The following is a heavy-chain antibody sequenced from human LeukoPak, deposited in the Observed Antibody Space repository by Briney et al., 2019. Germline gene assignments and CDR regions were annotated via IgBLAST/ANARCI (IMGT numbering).Heavy chain of an antibody. J-gene: IGHJ4*02. V-gene: IGHV3-21*01. Sequence: PGGSLRLSCAASGFTFSSYSMNWVRQAPGKGPEWVSSISSSSSYIYYADSVKGRFTISRDNAKNSLYLQMNSLRAEDTAVYYCASPYGSGLDYWGQGTLVTVSS. D-gene: IGHD3-10*01. CDR2: ISSSSSYI. CDR3: ASPYGSGLDY. CDR1: GFTFSSYS.